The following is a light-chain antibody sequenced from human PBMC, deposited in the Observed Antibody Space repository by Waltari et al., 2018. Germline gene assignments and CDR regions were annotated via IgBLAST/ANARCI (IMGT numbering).Light chain of an antibody. Sequence: IVLTQSPAPLSLFPGERATPSCRASQSVRSYLAWYQQKPGQAPRLLIYDTSYRATGFPVRFSGSGSGTDYTLTISSLEPEDFAVYYCQHRSVWPLTFGGGTKVEMK. CDR2: DTS. CDR1: QSVRSY. CDR3: QHRSVWPLT. V-gene: IGKV3-11*01. J-gene: IGKJ4*01.